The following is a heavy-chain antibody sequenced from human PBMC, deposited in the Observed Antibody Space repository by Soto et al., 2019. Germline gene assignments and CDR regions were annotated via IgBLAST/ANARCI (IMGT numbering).Heavy chain of an antibody. CDR2: ISVHNGYT. Sequence: QVQLAQSGAEVKKPGASVTVSCKASGYTFSTYGISWVRQAPGQGLEWVGWISVHNGYTKYATELQGRVTVTTDPSTSTAYMELRSLRSDDSAVYYCARLEHNFGPHAYWGQGTLVTVTS. J-gene: IGHJ4*02. CDR1: GYTFSTYG. D-gene: IGHD1-1*01. V-gene: IGHV1-18*01. CDR3: ARLEHNFGPHAY.